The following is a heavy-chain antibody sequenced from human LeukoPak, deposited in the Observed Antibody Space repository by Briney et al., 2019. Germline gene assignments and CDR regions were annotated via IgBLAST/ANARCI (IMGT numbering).Heavy chain of an antibody. CDR2: ISAYNGDA. D-gene: IGHD6-13*01. CDR3: ARDHSSSCQLLDY. J-gene: IGHJ4*02. V-gene: IGHV1-18*01. Sequence: ASVKVSCKASGYTFTTYGITWVRQAPRQGLEWMGWISAYNGDAMYAQKFQGRITMTTDTSTSTANMELRSLRSDDTAVYYCARDHSSSCQLLDYWGQGTLVTISS. CDR1: GYTFTTYG.